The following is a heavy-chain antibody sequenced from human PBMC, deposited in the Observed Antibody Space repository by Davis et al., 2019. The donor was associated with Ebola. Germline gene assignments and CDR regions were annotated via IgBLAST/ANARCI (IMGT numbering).Heavy chain of an antibody. CDR2: IYYSGIT. Sequence: SETLSLTCTVSGGSIISSSSYWGWIRQPPRKGLEWIGSIYYSGITYYNPSLKSRVTISVDTSKNQFSLKLSSVTAADTAVYYCARAEGVAAAGVGYYYGMDVWGQGTTVTVSS. CDR1: GGSIISSSSY. J-gene: IGHJ6*02. V-gene: IGHV4-39*01. CDR3: ARAEGVAAAGVGYYYGMDV. D-gene: IGHD6-13*01.